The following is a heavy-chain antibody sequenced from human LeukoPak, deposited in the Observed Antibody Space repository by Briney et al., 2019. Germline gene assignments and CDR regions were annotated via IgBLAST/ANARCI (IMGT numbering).Heavy chain of an antibody. CDR3: AKKKHLVSDY. D-gene: IGHD6-6*01. CDR2: ISSSSYI. Sequence: GGSLLLSCSASGFTFISYSMNWVRQAPGKGLEWVSSISSSSYIYSADSVKGRFTISRDNTKNSLYLQMNSVRADDTDVYYCAKKKHLVSDYWGQGTLVTVST. CDR1: GFTFISYS. J-gene: IGHJ4*02. V-gene: IGHV3-21*01.